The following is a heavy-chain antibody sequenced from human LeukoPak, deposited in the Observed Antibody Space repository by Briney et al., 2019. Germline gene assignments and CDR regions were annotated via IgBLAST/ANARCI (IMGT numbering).Heavy chain of an antibody. V-gene: IGHV3-21*01. CDR3: ARELAAAGSFDP. Sequence: GGSLRLSCAASGFTFSSYAMSWVRQAPGKGLEWVSSISSSSSYIYYADSVKGRFTISRDNAKNSLYLQMNSLRAEDTAVYYCARELAAAGSFDPWGQGTLVTVSS. J-gene: IGHJ5*02. CDR2: ISSSSSYI. D-gene: IGHD6-13*01. CDR1: GFTFSSYA.